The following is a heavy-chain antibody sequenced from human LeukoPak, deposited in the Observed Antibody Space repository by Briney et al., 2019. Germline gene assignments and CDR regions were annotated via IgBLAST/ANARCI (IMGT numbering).Heavy chain of an antibody. V-gene: IGHV4-30-2*01. J-gene: IGHJ6*04. CDR1: GGSISSGGYS. CDR3: ARGGRRISDYGMDV. Sequence: PSETLSLTCAVSGGSISSGGYSWSWIRQPPGKGLEWIGYIYHSGSTYYNPSLKSRVTISVDRSKNRFSLKLSSVTAADTAVYYCARGGRRISDYGMDVWGKGTTVTVSS. D-gene: IGHD1-26*01. CDR2: IYHSGST.